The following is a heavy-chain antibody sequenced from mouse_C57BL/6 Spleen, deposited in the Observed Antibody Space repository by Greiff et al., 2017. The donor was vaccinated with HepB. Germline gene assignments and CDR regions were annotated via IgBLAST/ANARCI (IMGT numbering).Heavy chain of an antibody. CDR2: FHPYNDDT. CDR1: GYTFTTYP. J-gene: IGHJ3*01. Sequence: QVQLQQSGAELVKPGASVKISCKASGYTFTTYPLEWMNQNHGKSLEWIGNFHPYNDDTKYNEKFKGKATLTVEKSSSTVYLELSRLTSDDSAVYYCARRLGNYEGWLAYWGQGTLVTVSA. V-gene: IGHV1-47*01. CDR3: ARRLGNYEGWLAY. D-gene: IGHD2-1*01.